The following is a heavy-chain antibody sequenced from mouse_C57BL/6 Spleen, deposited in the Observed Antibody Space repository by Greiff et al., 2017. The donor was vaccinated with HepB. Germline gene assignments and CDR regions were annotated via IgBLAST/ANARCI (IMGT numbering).Heavy chain of an antibody. Sequence: EVQLVESGGDLVKPGGSLKLSCAASGFTFSSYGMSWVRQTPDKRLEWVATISSGGSYTYYPDSVKGRFTISRDNAKNTLYLQMSSLKSEDTAMYYCARLAPYSNYDYFDYWGQGTTLTVSS. D-gene: IGHD2-5*01. CDR2: ISSGGSYT. CDR3: ARLAPYSNYDYFDY. CDR1: GFTFSSYG. J-gene: IGHJ2*01. V-gene: IGHV5-6*01.